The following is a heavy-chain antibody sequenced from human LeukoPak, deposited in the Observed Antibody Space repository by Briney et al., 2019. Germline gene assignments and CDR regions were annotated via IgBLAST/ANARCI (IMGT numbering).Heavy chain of an antibody. J-gene: IGHJ6*02. Sequence: KPSETLSLTCAVYGGSFSGYYWSWIRQPPGKGLEWIGEINHSGSTNYNPSLKSRVTISVDTSKNQFSLKLSSVTAADTAVYYCARGHNSNYYYGMDVWGQGTTVTVSS. V-gene: IGHV4-34*01. CDR1: GGSFSGYY. CDR3: ARGHNSNYYYGMDV. CDR2: INHSGST. D-gene: IGHD4-11*01.